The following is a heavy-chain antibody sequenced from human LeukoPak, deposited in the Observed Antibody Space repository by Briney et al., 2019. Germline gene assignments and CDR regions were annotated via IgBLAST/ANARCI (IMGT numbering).Heavy chain of an antibody. Sequence: GGSLRLSCAASGFTFSSYCMHWVRQAPDKGLEWVAFIKYDDNEKYYTDSVRGRFTISRDNSKNTMYLQMNSLRNDATAVYYCAKDQVPMDVWGKGTSVTVSS. CDR2: IKYDDNEK. CDR3: AKDQVPMDV. V-gene: IGHV3-30*02. J-gene: IGHJ6*03. CDR1: GFTFSSYC. D-gene: IGHD1-1*01.